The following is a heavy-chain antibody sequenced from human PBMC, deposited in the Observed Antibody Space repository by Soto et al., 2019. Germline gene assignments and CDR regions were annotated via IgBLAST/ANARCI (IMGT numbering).Heavy chain of an antibody. CDR2: INPNSGGT. D-gene: IGHD2-2*01. CDR3: AGGGKDIVVVPAASDYYYSMDV. CDR1: GYTFTGYY. Sequence: ASVKVSCKASGYTFTGYYMHWVRQAPGQGLEWMGWINPNSGGTNYAQKFQGWVTMTRDTSISTAYMKLSRLRSDDTAVYYCAGGGKDIVVVPAASDYYYSMDVWGQGTTVTVSS. V-gene: IGHV1-2*04. J-gene: IGHJ6*02.